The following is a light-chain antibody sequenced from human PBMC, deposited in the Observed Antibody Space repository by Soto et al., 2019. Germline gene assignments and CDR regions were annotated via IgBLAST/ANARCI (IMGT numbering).Light chain of an antibody. V-gene: IGKV1-5*03. CDR3: QQYNSYSRT. CDR1: QSISSW. CDR2: KAS. Sequence: DIQMTQSPSTLSASVGDRVTITCRASQSISSWLAWYQQKPGKAPKLLIYKASSLESGVPSRFSGSGSGTELTLTISSLQPDDFATYYCQQYNSYSRTFGQGTKGEIQ. J-gene: IGKJ1*01.